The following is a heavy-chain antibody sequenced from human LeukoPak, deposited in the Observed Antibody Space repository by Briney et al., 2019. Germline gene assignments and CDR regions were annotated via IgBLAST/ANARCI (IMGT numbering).Heavy chain of an antibody. CDR3: ARVWYSSGWYGGNYYYMDV. J-gene: IGHJ6*03. D-gene: IGHD6-19*01. CDR2: INPNSGGT. V-gene: IGHV1-2*02. Sequence: ASVKVSCKASGGTFSSYAISWVRQAPGQGLEWMGWINPNSGGTNYAQKFQGRVTMTRDTSISTAYMELSRLRSDDTAVYYCARVWYSSGWYGGNYYYMDVWGKGTTVTVSS. CDR1: GGTFSSYA.